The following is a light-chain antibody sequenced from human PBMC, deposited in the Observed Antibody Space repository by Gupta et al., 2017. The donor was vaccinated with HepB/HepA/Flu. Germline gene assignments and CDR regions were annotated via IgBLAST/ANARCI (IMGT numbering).Light chain of an antibody. CDR2: GNS. Sequence: QSVLTQPPSVSGAPGQRVTISCTWSSSNIGAGYDVHWYQQLPGTAPKLLIYGNSNRPSGVPDRFSGSKSGTSASLAITGLQVEDEADYYCQSYDSSLSGVVFGGGTKLTVL. CDR1: SSNIGAGYD. V-gene: IGLV1-40*01. CDR3: QSYDSSLSGVV. J-gene: IGLJ2*01.